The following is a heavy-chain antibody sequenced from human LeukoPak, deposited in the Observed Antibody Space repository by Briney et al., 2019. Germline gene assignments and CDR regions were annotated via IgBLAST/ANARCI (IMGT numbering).Heavy chain of an antibody. V-gene: IGHV3-21*01. J-gene: IGHJ4*02. CDR3: ARGGDYGDF. CDR1: GFTFSSYS. CDR2: ISSSSSYI. Sequence: GGSLRLSCAASGFTFSSYSMNWVRQAPGKGLEWVSSISSSSSYIHYADSVKGRFTISRDNAKNSLYLQMNSLRAEDTAVYYCARGGDYGDFWGQGTLVTVSS.